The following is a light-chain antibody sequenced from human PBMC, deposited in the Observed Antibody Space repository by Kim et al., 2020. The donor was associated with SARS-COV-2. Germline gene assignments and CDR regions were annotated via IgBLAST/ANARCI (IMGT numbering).Light chain of an antibody. CDR1: QSISSW. J-gene: IGKJ2*01. Sequence: DIQMTQSPSTLSASVGDRVTITCRASQSISSWLAWYQQKPGKPPKLLIYDASSLESGVPSRFSGSGSETEFTLTISSLQPDDFATYYCQQYNSYSYTFGQGTKLEI. CDR3: QQYNSYSYT. CDR2: DAS. V-gene: IGKV1-5*01.